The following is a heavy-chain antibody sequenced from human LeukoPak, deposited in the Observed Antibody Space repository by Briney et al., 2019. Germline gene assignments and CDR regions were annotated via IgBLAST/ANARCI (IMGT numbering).Heavy chain of an antibody. J-gene: IGHJ5*02. Sequence: ASVKVSCKASGYTFTSYDINWVRQATGQGLEWMGWMNPNSGNTGYAQVFQGRVTLTRDTSISTVYMEVTRLKFDDTAIYYCARDRSRGSGQFDPWGQGTLVTVSS. V-gene: IGHV1-8*02. CDR2: MNPNSGNT. D-gene: IGHD3-10*01. CDR3: ARDRSRGSGQFDP. CDR1: GYTFTSYD.